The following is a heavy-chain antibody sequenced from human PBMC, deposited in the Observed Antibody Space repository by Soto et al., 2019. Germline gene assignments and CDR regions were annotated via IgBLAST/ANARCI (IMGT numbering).Heavy chain of an antibody. Sequence: SETLSLTCTVSGGSISSYYWSWIRQPPGKGLEWIGYIYYSGSTNYNPSLKSRVTISVDTSKNQFSLKLSSVTAADTAVYYCARELYYYILTGYAFDIWGQGTMVTVSS. V-gene: IGHV4-59*01. CDR2: IYYSGST. J-gene: IGHJ3*02. CDR3: ARELYYYILTGYAFDI. CDR1: GGSISSYY. D-gene: IGHD3-9*01.